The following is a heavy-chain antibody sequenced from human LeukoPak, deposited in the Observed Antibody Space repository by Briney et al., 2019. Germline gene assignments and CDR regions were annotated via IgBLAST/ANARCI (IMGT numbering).Heavy chain of an antibody. CDR2: MNPNSGGT. D-gene: IGHD2-21*01. V-gene: IGHV1-2*02. Sequence: ASVKVSCKPSGYTFTVNYLHWVRQAPGQGLEWVGWMNPNSGGTSSAQKFQGRFTMTRDTSITTVYMEVSWLTSDDTAIYYCARADRLHGGPYLIGPWGQGTLVTVSS. J-gene: IGHJ5*02. CDR3: ARADRLHGGPYLIGP. CDR1: GYTFTVNY.